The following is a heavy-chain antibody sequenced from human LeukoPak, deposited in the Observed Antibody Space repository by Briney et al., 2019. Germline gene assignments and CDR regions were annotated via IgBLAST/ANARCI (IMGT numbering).Heavy chain of an antibody. D-gene: IGHD3-22*01. J-gene: IGHJ3*02. CDR3: ARNEHDSSGNDAFDI. V-gene: IGHV1-2*04. CDR2: INPNSGGT. Sequence: HGASVKVSCKASGYTFTGYCMHWVRQAPGQGLEWMGWINPNSGGTNYAQKFQGWVTMTRDTSISTAYMELSRLRSDDTAVYYCARNEHDSSGNDAFDIWGQGTMVTVSS. CDR1: GYTFTGYC.